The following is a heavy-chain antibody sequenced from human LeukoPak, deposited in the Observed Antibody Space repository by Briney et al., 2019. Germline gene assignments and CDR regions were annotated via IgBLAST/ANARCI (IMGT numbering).Heavy chain of an antibody. J-gene: IGHJ5*02. CDR2: IYRDDNK. CDR1: WYSLTTSGVG. V-gene: IGHV2-5*02. CDR3: AHRGSGSFGWFDP. D-gene: IGHD1-26*01. Sequence: SGPTLVKPTQTLTLTCTLSWYSLTTSGVGVGWIRQSPGKALEWLALIYRDDNKYYSPSLKSRLTITKDTSKNQVVLSMTNMEPVDTATYYCAHRGSGSFGWFDPWGQGTLVTVSS.